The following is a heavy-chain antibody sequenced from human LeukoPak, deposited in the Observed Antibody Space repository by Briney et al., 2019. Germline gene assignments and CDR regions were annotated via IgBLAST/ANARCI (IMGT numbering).Heavy chain of an antibody. CDR1: GGTFGTYG. CDR3: ATRGYCSGGSCYHFDY. Sequence: GASVKVSCKASGGTFGTYGVSWVRQAPGQGLEWMGGIIPIFGTANYAQKFQGRVTITADKSTSTAYMELSSLRSEDTAVYYCATRGYCSGGSCYHFDYWGQGTLVTVSS. V-gene: IGHV1-69*06. J-gene: IGHJ4*02. CDR2: IIPIFGTA. D-gene: IGHD2-15*01.